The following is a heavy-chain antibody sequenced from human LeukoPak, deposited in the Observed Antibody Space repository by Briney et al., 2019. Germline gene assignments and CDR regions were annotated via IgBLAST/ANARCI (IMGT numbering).Heavy chain of an antibody. Sequence: SETLSLTCTVSGDSINGFYWNWIRQPPGKGLEWIGYIYYSGNTYYNPSLKSRVTMSVDTSTNQFSLKLSSVTAADTAVYYCARFTLLFLGLGGYSYNYGDYWGRGTLVSVSS. CDR2: IYYSGNT. V-gene: IGHV4-59*01. D-gene: IGHD5-18*01. CDR1: GDSINGFY. CDR3: ARFTLLFLGLGGYSYNYGDY. J-gene: IGHJ4*02.